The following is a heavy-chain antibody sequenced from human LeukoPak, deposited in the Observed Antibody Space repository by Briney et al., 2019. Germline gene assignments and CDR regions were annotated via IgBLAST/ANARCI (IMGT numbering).Heavy chain of an antibody. Sequence: GGSLRLSCAASGFTFSSYSMNWVRQAPGKGLEWVSSISSSSSYIYYADSVKGRFTISRDNAKNSLYLQMNSLGAEDTAVYYCARDRGYYDSSGYSYWGQGTLVTVSS. CDR3: ARDRGYYDSSGYSY. V-gene: IGHV3-21*01. CDR2: ISSSSSYI. CDR1: GFTFSSYS. D-gene: IGHD3-22*01. J-gene: IGHJ4*02.